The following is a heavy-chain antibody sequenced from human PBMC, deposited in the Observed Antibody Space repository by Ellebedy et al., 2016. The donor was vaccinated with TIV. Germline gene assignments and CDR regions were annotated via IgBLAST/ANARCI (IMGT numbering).Heavy chain of an antibody. Sequence: GESLKISRAASGFTVSSNYMSWVRQAPGKGLEWVSVIYSGGSTYYADSVQGRFTISRDNSKNTLYLQMNSLRAEDTAVYYCASLSSGRWFVDYWGQGTLVTVSS. J-gene: IGHJ4*02. CDR2: IYSGGST. D-gene: IGHD3-22*01. V-gene: IGHV3-66*01. CDR1: GFTVSSNY. CDR3: ASLSSGRWFVDY.